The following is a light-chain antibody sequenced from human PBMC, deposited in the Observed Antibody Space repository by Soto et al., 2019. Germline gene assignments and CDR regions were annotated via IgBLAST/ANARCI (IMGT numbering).Light chain of an antibody. Sequence: QSGKTQAVSVCGTLGKSITISCTGTSSDVGGYNYVSWYQQHPGKAPKLMIYEVSNRPSGVSNRFSGSKSGNTASLTISGLQAEYEADYYCSSYTSSLYVFGTGTKVT. CDR3: SSYTSSLYV. J-gene: IGLJ1*01. CDR1: SSDVGGYNY. CDR2: EVS. V-gene: IGLV2-14*01.